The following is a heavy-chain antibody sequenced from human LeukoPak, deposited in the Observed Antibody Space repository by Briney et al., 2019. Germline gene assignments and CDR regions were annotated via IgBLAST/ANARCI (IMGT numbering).Heavy chain of an antibody. CDR2: INSDSSAI. CDR3: AKDVYSSGWYFDY. CDR1: GFTFSSYS. D-gene: IGHD6-19*01. J-gene: IGHJ4*02. Sequence: PGGSLRLSCVASGFTFSSYSMNWVRQAPGKGLDWISGINSDSSAIYYADSVKGRFTISRDNSKNTLYLQMNSLRAEDTAVYYCAKDVYSSGWYFDYWGQGTLVTVSS. V-gene: IGHV3-48*01.